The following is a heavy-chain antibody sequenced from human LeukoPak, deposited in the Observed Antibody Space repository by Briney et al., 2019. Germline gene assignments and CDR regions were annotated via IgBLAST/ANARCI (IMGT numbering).Heavy chain of an antibody. D-gene: IGHD3-16*01. V-gene: IGHV3-7*01. Sequence: GGSLRLSCVASGFPFSTCWMTWGRQAPGKGLEWVANIKGDGSEKYYEDSVLGRFPISRDNGKNSIYLEMNSLRAEDTALYYCVQGGHFDFWGQGALVTVSS. CDR3: VQGGHFDF. J-gene: IGHJ4*02. CDR1: GFPFSTCW. CDR2: IKGDGSEK.